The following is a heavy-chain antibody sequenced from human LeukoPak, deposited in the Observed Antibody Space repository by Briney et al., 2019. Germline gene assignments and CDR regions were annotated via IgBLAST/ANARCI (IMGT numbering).Heavy chain of an antibody. CDR3: AKGKAAGAVDWFDP. D-gene: IGHD6-13*01. V-gene: IGHV3-23*01. CDR1: GLTFSSYV. Sequence: GGSLRLSCGASGLTFSSYVMSWVRQAPEKGLEWVSAISGSGDTYYVDSVKGRFTVSRDNSKNTLYLQINSLTADDTALYYCAKGKAAGAVDWFDPWGQGTLVTVSS. J-gene: IGHJ5*02. CDR2: ISGSGDT.